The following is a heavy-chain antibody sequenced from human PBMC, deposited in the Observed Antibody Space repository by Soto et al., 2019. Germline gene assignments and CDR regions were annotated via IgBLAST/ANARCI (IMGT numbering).Heavy chain of an antibody. CDR3: TAGYCSCGSCYSVVY. CDR2: IKRRADGGTT. CDR1: GFTFSNVW. J-gene: IGHJ4*02. Sequence: EVQLVESGGGLVKPGGSLSLSCAASGFTFSNVWMSWVRQAPGQGLEWVGRIKRRADGGTTDYATPVRGRFTVSREDSKNTLYQQMNSLKTEDTAVYYCTAGYCSCGSCYSVVYWGQGARGTVSS. D-gene: IGHD2-15*01. V-gene: IGHV3-15*01.